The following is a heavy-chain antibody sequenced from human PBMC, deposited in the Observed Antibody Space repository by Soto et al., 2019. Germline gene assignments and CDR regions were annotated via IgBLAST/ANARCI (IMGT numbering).Heavy chain of an antibody. V-gene: IGHV1-18*01. D-gene: IGHD5-12*01. CDR1: GYTFTSYG. CDR3: ATTLIRGYSGYDHYLDY. CDR2: ISAYNGNT. Sequence: ASVKVSCKASGYTFTSYGISWVRQAPGQGLEWMGWISAYNGNTNYAQKLQGRVTMTTDTSTSTAYMELRSLRSDDTAVYYCATTLIRGYSGYDHYLDYWGQGALVTVSS. J-gene: IGHJ4*02.